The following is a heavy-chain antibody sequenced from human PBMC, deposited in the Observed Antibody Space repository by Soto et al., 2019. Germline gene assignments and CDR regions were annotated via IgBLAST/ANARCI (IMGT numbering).Heavy chain of an antibody. CDR1: GFTFSSYS. CDR2: ISSSSSYI. D-gene: IGHD2-15*01. J-gene: IGHJ4*02. V-gene: IGHV3-21*01. Sequence: GGSLRLSCAASGFTFSSYSMNWVRQAPGKGLEWVSSISSSSSYIYYADSVKGRFTISRDNAKNSLYLQMNSLRAEDTAVYYCARSYCSGGSCYSHIDYWGQGTLVTV. CDR3: ARSYCSGGSCYSHIDY.